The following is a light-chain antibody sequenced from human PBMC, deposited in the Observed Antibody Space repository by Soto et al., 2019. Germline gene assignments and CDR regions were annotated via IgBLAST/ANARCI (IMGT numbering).Light chain of an antibody. CDR2: DAS. Sequence: EFVLTQSPGTLSLSPGERATLSCRASETVRNNYLAWYQQKPGQAPRLLIYDASSRATGIPDRFSGGGSGTDFTLTISRLEPEDFAVYYCQQYGSSPETFGQGTKVDI. CDR1: ETVRNNY. V-gene: IGKV3-20*01. J-gene: IGKJ1*01. CDR3: QQYGSSPET.